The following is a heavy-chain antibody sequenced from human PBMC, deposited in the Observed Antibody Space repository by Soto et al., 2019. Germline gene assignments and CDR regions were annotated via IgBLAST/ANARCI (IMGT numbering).Heavy chain of an antibody. CDR2: IYYSGST. CDR1: GGSISSGGYY. CDR3: ARDNKIYVSSGYYTMTLDY. J-gene: IGHJ4*02. D-gene: IGHD3-22*01. Sequence: QVQLQESGPGLVKPSQTLSLTCTVSGGSISSGGYYWSWIRQHPGKGLEWIGYIYYSGSTYYNPSLKSRVTISVDTSKNQFSLKLSSVTAADTAVYYCARDNKIYVSSGYYTMTLDYWGQGTLVTVSS. V-gene: IGHV4-31*03.